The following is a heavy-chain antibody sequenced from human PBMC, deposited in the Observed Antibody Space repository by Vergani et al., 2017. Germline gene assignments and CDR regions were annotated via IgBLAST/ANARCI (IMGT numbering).Heavy chain of an antibody. CDR1: GYTFTSYD. Sequence: QVQLVQSGAEVKKPGASVKVSCKASGYTFTSYDINWVRQATGQGLEWMGWMNPNSGNTGYAQKFQGRVTMTTDTSTSTAYMALRSLRSDDTAVYYCARDLGGSGWYGNYFDYWGQGTLVTVSS. J-gene: IGHJ4*02. D-gene: IGHD6-19*01. V-gene: IGHV1-8*02. CDR3: ARDLGGSGWYGNYFDY. CDR2: MNPNSGNT.